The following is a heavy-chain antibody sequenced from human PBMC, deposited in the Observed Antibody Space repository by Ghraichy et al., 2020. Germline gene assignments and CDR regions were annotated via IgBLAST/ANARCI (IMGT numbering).Heavy chain of an antibody. Sequence: GVLRLSCAASGFPFSGHWMHWVRQAPGKGLVWVSLIKSDGTTTGYADSVKGRFTISRDNAKDTLYLQLNSLRVDDTAVYFCARGSYVGAGNYYTDNWGQGTLVTVSS. J-gene: IGHJ4*02. CDR2: IKSDGTTT. CDR1: GFPFSGHW. V-gene: IGHV3-74*01. CDR3: ARGSYVGAGNYYTDN. D-gene: IGHD3-10*01.